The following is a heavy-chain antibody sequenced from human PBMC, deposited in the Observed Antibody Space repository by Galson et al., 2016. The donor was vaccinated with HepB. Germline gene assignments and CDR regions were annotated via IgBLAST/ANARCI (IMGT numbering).Heavy chain of an antibody. J-gene: IGHJ4*02. CDR1: GYTFTGYY. V-gene: IGHV1-2*04. CDR2: INPSSGGT. CDR3: ARGIGVGAYYFDY. D-gene: IGHD1-26*01. Sequence: SVKVSCKASGYTFTGYYMHWVRQAPGQGLEWMGWINPSSGGTNYAQKFQGWVTMTRDTSISTAYMELSRLRSDDTAVYYCARGIGVGAYYFDYWGQGTLVTVSS.